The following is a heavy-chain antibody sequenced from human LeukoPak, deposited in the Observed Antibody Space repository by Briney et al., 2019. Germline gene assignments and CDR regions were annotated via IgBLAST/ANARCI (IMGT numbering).Heavy chain of an antibody. J-gene: IGHJ4*02. CDR1: GYSFSSHG. Sequence: ASVKVSCKASGYSFSSHGISWVRQAPGQGLEWMGWISAYNGNTNYAQKLQGRVTMTTDTSTSTAYMELSRLRSDDTAVYYCARGPFLSIDYWGQGTLVTVSS. CDR3: ARGPFLSIDY. V-gene: IGHV1-18*01. CDR2: ISAYNGNT. D-gene: IGHD2/OR15-2a*01.